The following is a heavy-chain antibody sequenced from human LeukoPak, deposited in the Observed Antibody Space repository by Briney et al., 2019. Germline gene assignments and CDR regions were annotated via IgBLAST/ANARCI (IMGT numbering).Heavy chain of an antibody. J-gene: IGHJ4*02. CDR1: GGSISSYY. Sequence: SETLSLTCTVSGGSISSYYWSRIRQPPGKGLEWIGYIYYSGSTNYNPSLKSRVTISVDTSKNQFSLKLSSVTAADTAVYYCARERYSSGWYFDYWGQGTLVTASS. D-gene: IGHD6-19*01. V-gene: IGHV4-59*01. CDR3: ARERYSSGWYFDY. CDR2: IYYSGST.